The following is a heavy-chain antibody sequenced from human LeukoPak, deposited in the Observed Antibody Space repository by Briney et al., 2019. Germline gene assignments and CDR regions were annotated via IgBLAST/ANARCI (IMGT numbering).Heavy chain of an antibody. D-gene: IGHD5-18*01. J-gene: IGHJ4*02. CDR2: LNSDGTIT. CDR1: GFPFTNYW. CDR3: ARSRPSYTYGYDY. Sequence: GGSLRLSCAASGFPFTNYWMHWVRQVPGKGLVWASRLNSDGTITHYADSVKGRFTISRDNPKNTLYLDMNSLRADDTAVYYCARSRPSYTYGYDYWGQGTLVSVSS. V-gene: IGHV3-74*01.